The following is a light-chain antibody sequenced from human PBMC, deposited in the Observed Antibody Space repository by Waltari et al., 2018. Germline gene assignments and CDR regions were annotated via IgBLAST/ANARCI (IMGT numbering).Light chain of an antibody. CDR2: RAS. CDR3: QQHDNSPRT. CDR1: QGISNW. J-gene: IGKJ1*01. V-gene: IGKV1-33*01. Sequence: DIQMTQSPSSLSASVGDRVTITCRASQGISNWLDWYQQKPGKAPKLLIYRASNLETGVPSRFSGSGSGTDVTLTISSLQPEDIATYYCQQHDNSPRTFGQGTKVEIK.